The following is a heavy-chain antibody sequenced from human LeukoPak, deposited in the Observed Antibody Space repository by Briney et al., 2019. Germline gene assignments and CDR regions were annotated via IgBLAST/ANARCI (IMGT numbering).Heavy chain of an antibody. D-gene: IGHD7-27*01. CDR2: MNPNSGYT. J-gene: IGHJ4*02. Sequence: GASVKVSCKASGYTFTGYYMHWVRQAPGQGLEWMGWMNPNSGYTGSAQKFQGRVTMTSDTSISTAYMELSSLTSEDTAVYYCARNYLGLSYWGQGSLVTVSS. CDR1: GYTFTGYY. CDR3: ARNYLGLSY. V-gene: IGHV1-8*02.